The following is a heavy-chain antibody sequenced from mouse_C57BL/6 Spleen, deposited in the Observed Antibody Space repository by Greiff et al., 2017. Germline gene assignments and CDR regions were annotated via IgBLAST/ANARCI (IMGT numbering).Heavy chain of an antibody. V-gene: IGHV1-53*01. D-gene: IGHD2-2*01. J-gene: IGHJ4*01. CDR2: INPSNGGT. CDR3: AKGGYYGYDGYAMDY. Sequence: QVQLQQPGPELVKPGASVKLSCKASGYTFTSYWTHWVKQRPGQGLEWIGNINPSNGGTNYNEKFKSKATLTVDKSSSTAYMQLSSLTSEDSAVYYCAKGGYYGYDGYAMDYWGQGTSVTVSS. CDR1: GYTFTSYW.